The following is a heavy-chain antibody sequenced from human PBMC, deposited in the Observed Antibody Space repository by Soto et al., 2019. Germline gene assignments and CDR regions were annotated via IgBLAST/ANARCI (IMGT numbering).Heavy chain of an antibody. D-gene: IGHD6-19*01. J-gene: IGHJ6*02. V-gene: IGHV1-2*04. Sequence: ASVKVSCKASGYTFTGYYMHWVRQAPGQGLEWMGWINPNSGGTNYAQKFQGWVTMTRDTSISTAYMELSRLRSDDTAVYYCARYGKAVASYCYYYGMDVWGQGTTVTVSS. CDR2: INPNSGGT. CDR3: ARYGKAVASYCYYYGMDV. CDR1: GYTFTGYY.